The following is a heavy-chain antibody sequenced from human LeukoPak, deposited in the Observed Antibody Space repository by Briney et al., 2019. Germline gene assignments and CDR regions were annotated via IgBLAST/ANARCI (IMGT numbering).Heavy chain of an antibody. CDR2: ISYDGSNK. CDR1: GFTFSSYA. V-gene: IGHV3-30*04. J-gene: IGHJ4*02. D-gene: IGHD6-13*01. CDR3: AREGGTGIAAPWDY. Sequence: GGSLRLSCAASGFTFSSYAMHWVRQAPGKGLEWVAVISYDGSNKYYADSVKGRFTISRDNSKNTLYLQMNSLRAEDTAVYYCAREGGTGIAAPWDYWGQGTLVTVSS.